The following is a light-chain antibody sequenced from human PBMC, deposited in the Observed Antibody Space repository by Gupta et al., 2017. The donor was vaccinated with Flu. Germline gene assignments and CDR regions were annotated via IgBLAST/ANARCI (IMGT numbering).Light chain of an antibody. V-gene: IGLV2-23*01. CDR3: SSFAGSDSDV. CDR2: EGS. Sequence: QSALTQPASVSESPGQSITIPCTGTSSDIGSYNLVSWYQNHTGKAPKLIIYEGSKRPSRVSNLFSGSKSGTMAFLTISGLQAEDAADYYRSSFAGSDSDVFGSGTNLAVL. CDR1: SSDIGSYNL. J-gene: IGLJ1*01.